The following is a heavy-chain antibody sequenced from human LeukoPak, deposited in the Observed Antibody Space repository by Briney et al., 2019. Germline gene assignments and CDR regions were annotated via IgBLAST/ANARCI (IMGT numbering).Heavy chain of an antibody. CDR2: IRYDGSNK. Sequence: GGSLRLSCAASGFTFSSYGMHWVRQAPGKGLEWVAFIRYDGSNKYYADSVKGRFTISRDNAKNSLYLQMNSLRAEDTAVYYCARVEDYDILTGFDYWGQGTLVTVSS. J-gene: IGHJ4*02. V-gene: IGHV3-30*02. CDR3: ARVEDYDILTGFDY. D-gene: IGHD3-9*01. CDR1: GFTFSSYG.